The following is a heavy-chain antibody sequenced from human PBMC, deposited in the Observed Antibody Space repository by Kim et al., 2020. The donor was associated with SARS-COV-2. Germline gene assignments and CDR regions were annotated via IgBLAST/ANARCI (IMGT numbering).Heavy chain of an antibody. Sequence: ASVKVSCKASGYTFTTYTMHWVRQAPGQRLEWMGWINTGNGNTKYSQKFQGRVTISRDTSANTAYMELSSLRSEDTAVYYCARDRIRRVMVILDTAAGWF. CDR1: GYTFTTYT. J-gene: IGHJ5*01. D-gene: IGHD2-21*01. CDR2: INTGNGNT. CDR3: ARDRIRRVMVILDTAAGWF. V-gene: IGHV1-3*04.